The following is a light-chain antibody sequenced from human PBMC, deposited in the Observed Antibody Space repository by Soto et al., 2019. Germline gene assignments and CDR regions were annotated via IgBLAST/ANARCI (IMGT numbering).Light chain of an antibody. V-gene: IGLV3-1*01. J-gene: IGLJ1*01. Sequence: SYELTQPPSVSVSPGQTASVTCSGDKLGDKYACWYQQKPGHSPVQVIYQDSKRPSGIPERFSGSNSGNTATLTISGTQNMEEADYYCQSWDSSTGVFGTGTKLTVL. CDR1: KLGDKY. CDR2: QDS. CDR3: QSWDSSTGV.